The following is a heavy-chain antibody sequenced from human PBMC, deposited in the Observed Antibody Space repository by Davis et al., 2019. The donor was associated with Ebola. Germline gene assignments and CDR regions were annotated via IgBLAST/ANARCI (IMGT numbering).Heavy chain of an antibody. CDR3: ARDRAVQQTYYYGMDV. D-gene: IGHD6-13*01. CDR1: GYTFTSYG. J-gene: IGHJ6*02. V-gene: IGHV1-18*01. CDR2: ISAYNGNT. Sequence: ASVKVSCKASGYTFTSYGISWVRQAPGQGLEWVGWISAYNGNTNYAQKLQGRVTMTTDTSTSTAYMELRSLRSDDTAVYYCARDRAVQQTYYYGMDVWGRGTTVTVSS.